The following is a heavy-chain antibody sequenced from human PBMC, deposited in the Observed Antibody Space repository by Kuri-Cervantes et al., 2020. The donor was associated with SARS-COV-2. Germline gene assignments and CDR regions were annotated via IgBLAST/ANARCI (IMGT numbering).Heavy chain of an antibody. Sequence: GESLKISCAASGFTFSSYAMSWVRQAPGKGLEWVSAISGSGGSTYYADSVKGRFTISRDNSKNTLYLQMNRLRAEDTAVYYCARESPGIRFLEWVPWGQGTLVTVSS. V-gene: IGHV3-23*01. J-gene: IGHJ5*02. CDR1: GFTFSSYA. D-gene: IGHD3-3*01. CDR3: ARESPGIRFLEWVP. CDR2: ISGSGGST.